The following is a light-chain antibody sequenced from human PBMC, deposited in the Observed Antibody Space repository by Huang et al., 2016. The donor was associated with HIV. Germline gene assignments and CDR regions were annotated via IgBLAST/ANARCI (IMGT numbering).Light chain of an antibody. CDR2: AAS. CDR1: QSISKY. Sequence: DIQMTQSPSSLSASVGDSVIITCRASQSISKYLNWYQQKPGKAPKLLIYAASTLQSGVPSRFSGSGSETDFTLTISSLQPEDFATYYCQQSYSTLSFTFGPGTKVDI. V-gene: IGKV1-39*01. CDR3: QQSYSTLSFT. J-gene: IGKJ3*01.